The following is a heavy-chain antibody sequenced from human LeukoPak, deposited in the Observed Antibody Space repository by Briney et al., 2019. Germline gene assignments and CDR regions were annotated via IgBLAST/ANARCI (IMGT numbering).Heavy chain of an antibody. Sequence: VASVTVSCTASGYTFTSYAMHWVRQAPGQRLEWMGWINAGNGNTKYSQEFQGRVTITRDTSASTAYMELSSLRSEDTAVYYCARPPYSSGWYPYYFDYWGQGTLVTVSS. CDR2: INAGNGNT. D-gene: IGHD6-19*01. V-gene: IGHV1-3*01. CDR1: GYTFTSYA. J-gene: IGHJ4*02. CDR3: ARPPYSSGWYPYYFDY.